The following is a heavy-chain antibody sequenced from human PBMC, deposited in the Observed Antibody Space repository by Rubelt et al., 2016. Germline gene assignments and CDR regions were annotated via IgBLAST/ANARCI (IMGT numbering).Heavy chain of an antibody. D-gene: IGHD1-26*01. J-gene: IGHJ3*02. V-gene: IGHV5-51*01. CDR3: ARLRGSPQGAAFDI. CDR2: IDPGDSDT. CDR1: GYSSSTYW. Sequence: EVQLVQSGAEVKKPGESLKISCQGTGYSSSTYWTNWLRQMPGKGLEWMGVIDPGDSDTRYSPAFQGQDTISADKSISTAYLQWSSLKASDTAMYYCARLRGSPQGAAFDIWGQGTMVTVSS.